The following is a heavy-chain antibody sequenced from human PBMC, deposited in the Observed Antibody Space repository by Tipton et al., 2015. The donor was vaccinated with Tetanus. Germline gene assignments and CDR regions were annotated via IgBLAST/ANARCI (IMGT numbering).Heavy chain of an antibody. V-gene: IGHV3-30-3*01. CDR2: ISYDGSNK. CDR3: ARDRLPRWDDAFDI. D-gene: IGHD4-23*01. CDR1: GFTFSSYA. J-gene: IGHJ3*02. Sequence: AASGFTFSSYAMHWVRQAPGKGLEWVAVISYDGSNKYYADSVKGRFTISRDNSKNTLYLQMNSLRAEDTAVYYCARDRLPRWDDAFDIWGQGTMVTVSS.